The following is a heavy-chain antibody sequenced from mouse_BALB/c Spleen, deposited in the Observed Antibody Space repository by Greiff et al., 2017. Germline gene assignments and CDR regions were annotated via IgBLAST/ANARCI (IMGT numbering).Heavy chain of an antibody. CDR3: ARGNYYGSSHAMDY. D-gene: IGHD1-1*01. Sequence: EVQLQQSGPELVKPGASVKMSCKASGYTFTSYVMHWVKQKPGQGLEWIGYINPYNDGTKYNEKFKGKATLTSDKSSSTAYMELSSLTSEDSAVYYCARGNYYGSSHAMDYWGQGTSVTVSS. J-gene: IGHJ4*01. V-gene: IGHV1-14*01. CDR1: GYTFTSYV. CDR2: INPYNDGT.